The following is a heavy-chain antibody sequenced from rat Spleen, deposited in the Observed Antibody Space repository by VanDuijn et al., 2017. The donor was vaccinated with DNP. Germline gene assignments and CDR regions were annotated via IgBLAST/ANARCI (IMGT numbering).Heavy chain of an antibody. D-gene: IGHD1-12*02. V-gene: IGHV2-32*01. J-gene: IGHJ2*01. Sequence: QVQLKESGPGLMQPSQTLSLTCTVSGFSLTNFHVHWVRQPPGKGLEWMGVMWSDGGTSYNSALKSRLSISRDTSKSQVFLKMNSLQTEDTATYYCARETMMVVIAIPFDYWGQGVMVTVSS. CDR3: ARETMMVVIAIPFDY. CDR1: GFSLTNFH. CDR2: MWSDGGT.